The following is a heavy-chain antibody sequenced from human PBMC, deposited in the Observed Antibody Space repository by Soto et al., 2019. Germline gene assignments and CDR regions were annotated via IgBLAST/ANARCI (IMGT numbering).Heavy chain of an antibody. Sequence: QVQLQQWGAGLLKPSETLSLTCAVYGESLSGYYGNWIRQSPGKGLEWIGEINYSGNTNYNPSLISRVTISIDTSKNQFSLNMSSVNAADTAVYYCARTRNLDVWGQGTTVIVSS. J-gene: IGHJ6*02. CDR3: ARTRNLDV. CDR2: INYSGNT. CDR1: GESLSGYY. V-gene: IGHV4-34*01. D-gene: IGHD1-1*01.